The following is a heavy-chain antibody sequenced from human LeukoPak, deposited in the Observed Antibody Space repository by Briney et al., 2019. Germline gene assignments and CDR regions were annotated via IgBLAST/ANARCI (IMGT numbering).Heavy chain of an antibody. Sequence: GALVKVSCKASGYTFTGYYMHWVRQAPGQGLEWMGWINPSSGGTNYAQKFQGRVTLTRDTSISTAYMELSRLRSDDTAVYYCARGSLSEDNWFGPWGQGTLVTVSS. CDR1: GYTFTGYY. D-gene: IGHD3-10*01. J-gene: IGHJ5*02. V-gene: IGHV1-2*02. CDR2: INPSSGGT. CDR3: ARGSLSEDNWFGP.